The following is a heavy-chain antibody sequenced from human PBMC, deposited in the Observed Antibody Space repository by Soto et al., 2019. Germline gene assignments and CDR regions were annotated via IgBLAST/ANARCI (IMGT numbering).Heavy chain of an antibody. V-gene: IGHV1-8*01. Sequence: ASVKVSCKASGYTFTSSDLNWVRQVTGQGLEWMGWMNPNSGNTGYAQRFQGRVTMTRNTSISTAYMELSSLRSDDTAVYYCASASIAATGNDYYFDYWGQGTPVTVSS. J-gene: IGHJ4*02. CDR3: ASASIAATGNDYYFDY. D-gene: IGHD6-13*01. CDR2: MNPNSGNT. CDR1: GYTFTSSD.